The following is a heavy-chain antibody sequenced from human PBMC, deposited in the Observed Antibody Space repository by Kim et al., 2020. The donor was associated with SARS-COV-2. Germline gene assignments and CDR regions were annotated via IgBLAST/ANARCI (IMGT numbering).Heavy chain of an antibody. J-gene: IGHJ4*02. D-gene: IGHD3-10*01. CDR3: AKVGTAGVRGVKTRLVDY. Sequence: KGRFTISRDNSKNTLYLQMNSLRAEDTAVYYCAKVGTAGVRGVKTRLVDYWGQGTLVTVSS. V-gene: IGHV3-23*01.